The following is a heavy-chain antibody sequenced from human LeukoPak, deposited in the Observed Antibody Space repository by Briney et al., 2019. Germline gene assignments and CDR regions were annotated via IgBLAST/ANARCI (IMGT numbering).Heavy chain of an antibody. V-gene: IGHV4-30-4*01. J-gene: IGHJ5*02. Sequence: SETLSLTCTVSGGSLTSGNYYWSWIRQPPGKALEWIGYIFYTGSTNYSPSLKSRVSISVDTFKNQFSLKLSSVTAADTAVYYCARKYPDHWFDPWGQGTLVTVSS. D-gene: IGHD6-6*01. CDR1: GGSLTSGNYY. CDR3: ARKYPDHWFDP. CDR2: IFYTGST.